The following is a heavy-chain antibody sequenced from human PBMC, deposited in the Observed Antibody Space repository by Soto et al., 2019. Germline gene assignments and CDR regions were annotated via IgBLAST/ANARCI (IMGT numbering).Heavy chain of an antibody. J-gene: IGHJ6*02. V-gene: IGHV3-33*01. Sequence: QVQLVESGGGVVQPGRSLRLSCAASGFTFSSYGMHWVRQAPGKGLEWVAVIWYDGSNKYYADSVKGRFTISRDNSKNTLYLQMNILGAEDTAVYYCARLPVVVPAATTIYYYYGMDVWGQGTTVTVSS. CDR1: GFTFSSYG. CDR3: ARLPVVVPAATTIYYYYGMDV. D-gene: IGHD2-2*01. CDR2: IWYDGSNK.